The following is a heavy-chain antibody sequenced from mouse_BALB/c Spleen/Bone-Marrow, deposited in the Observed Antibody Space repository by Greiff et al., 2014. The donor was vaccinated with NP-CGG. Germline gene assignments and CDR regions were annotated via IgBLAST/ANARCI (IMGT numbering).Heavy chain of an antibody. CDR1: GDSITRGY. CDR2: ITYSANT. J-gene: IGHJ2*01. D-gene: IGHD4-1*01. CDR3: ATGYYFDY. Sequence: EVKLVESGPSLVKPSQTLSLTCSVTGDSITRGYWNWIRKFPGNKLEYMGYITYSANTYYNPSLESRLSITRDTSKNQYYLQLNSVTTEDTATYYCATGYYFDYWGQGTTLTVSS. V-gene: IGHV3-8*02.